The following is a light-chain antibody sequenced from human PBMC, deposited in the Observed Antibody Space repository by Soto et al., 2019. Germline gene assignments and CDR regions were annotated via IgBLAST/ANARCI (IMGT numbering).Light chain of an antibody. V-gene: IGKV3-20*01. CDR3: QQYGSSPPYT. CDR2: GAS. CDR1: QSVSSSY. J-gene: IGKJ2*01. Sequence: EIVLTQSPGTLSLSPGERATLSCRASQSVSSSYFAWYQRKPGQAPRLLIDGASSRATGIPDRFSGSGSRTDFTLTISRLEPEDFAVYYCQQYGSSPPYTFGQGTKLEIK.